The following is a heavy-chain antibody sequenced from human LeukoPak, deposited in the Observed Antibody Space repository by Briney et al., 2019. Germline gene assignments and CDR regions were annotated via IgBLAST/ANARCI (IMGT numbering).Heavy chain of an antibody. Sequence: GGSLRLSCAASGFTFSSYWMSWVRQAPGKGLEWVANIKQDGSEKYYVDSVKSRFTISRDDAKNSLYLQMNSLRAEDTAVYYCARKHSGSYFVDYWGQGTLVTVSS. V-gene: IGHV3-7*01. CDR2: IKQDGSEK. D-gene: IGHD1-26*01. J-gene: IGHJ4*02. CDR1: GFTFSSYW. CDR3: ARKHSGSYFVDY.